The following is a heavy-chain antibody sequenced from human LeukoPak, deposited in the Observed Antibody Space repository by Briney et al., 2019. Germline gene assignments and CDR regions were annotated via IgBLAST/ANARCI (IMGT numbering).Heavy chain of an antibody. CDR3: ARDGAVVRGLPRRARTFYGMDV. V-gene: IGHV3-13*01. CDR1: GFTFSSYD. Sequence: GGSLRLSCEASGFTFSSYDMHWVRQATGKGLEWVSAIYTAGDTYYPGSVKGRFTISRENAKNSFYLQMNSLRAEDTAVYYCARDGAVVRGLPRRARTFYGMDVWGQGTTVTVSS. D-gene: IGHD3-10*01. CDR2: IYTAGDT. J-gene: IGHJ6*02.